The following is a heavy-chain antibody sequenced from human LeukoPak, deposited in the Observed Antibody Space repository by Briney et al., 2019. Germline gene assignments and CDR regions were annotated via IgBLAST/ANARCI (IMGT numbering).Heavy chain of an antibody. Sequence: GRSLRLSCAASGFTFSSYAMHWVRQAPGKGLEWVAVISYDGSNKYYADSVKGRFTISRDNSKNTLYLQMNSLRAEDTAVYYCARDPYVDIVATIRGDYWGQGTLVTVS. D-gene: IGHD5-12*01. CDR2: ISYDGSNK. CDR3: ARDPYVDIVATIRGDY. V-gene: IGHV3-30*04. CDR1: GFTFSSYA. J-gene: IGHJ4*02.